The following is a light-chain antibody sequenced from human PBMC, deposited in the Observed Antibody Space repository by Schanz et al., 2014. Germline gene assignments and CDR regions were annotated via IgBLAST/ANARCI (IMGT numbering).Light chain of an antibody. CDR1: QSVSSSY. CDR2: AAS. Sequence: EIVLTQSPGTLSLSPGERATLSCRASQSVSSSYLAWYQQKPGQAPRLLIYAASTRATGIPDRFSGSGSVTDFTLSISRLEPEDFAVYYCQQFGSSPLTFGAGTKVEIK. CDR3: QQFGSSPLT. J-gene: IGKJ4*01. V-gene: IGKV3-20*01.